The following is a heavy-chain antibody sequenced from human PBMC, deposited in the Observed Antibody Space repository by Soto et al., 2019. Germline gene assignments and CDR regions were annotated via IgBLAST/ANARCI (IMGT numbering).Heavy chain of an antibody. CDR3: ARVQYYYGPEAFDI. CDR1: GGTFSSYA. J-gene: IGHJ3*02. CDR2: IIPIFGTA. D-gene: IGHD3-10*01. Sequence: SVKVSCKASGGTFSSYAISWVRQAPGQGLEWMGGIIPIFGTANYAQKFQGRVTITADESTSTAYMELSSLRSEDTAVYYCARVQYYYGPEAFDIWGQGTMVTVSS. V-gene: IGHV1-69*13.